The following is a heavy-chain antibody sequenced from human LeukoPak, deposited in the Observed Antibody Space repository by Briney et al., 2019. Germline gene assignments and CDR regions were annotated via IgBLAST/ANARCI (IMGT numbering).Heavy chain of an antibody. D-gene: IGHD3-22*01. CDR3: ARDLRAYYNDSSGNDYFDY. Sequence: ASVKVSCKASGYTFTGYYMHWVRQAPGQGLEWMGWINPNSGGTNYAQKFQGRVTMTRDTSISTAYMELSRLRSDDTAVYYCARDLRAYYNDSSGNDYFDYWGQGTLVTVSS. V-gene: IGHV1-2*02. CDR2: INPNSGGT. J-gene: IGHJ4*02. CDR1: GYTFTGYY.